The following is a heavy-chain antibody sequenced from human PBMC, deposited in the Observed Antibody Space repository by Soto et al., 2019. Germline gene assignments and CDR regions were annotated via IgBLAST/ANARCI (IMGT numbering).Heavy chain of an antibody. J-gene: IGHJ4*02. CDR1: GYTFTGYY. Sequence: ASVKVSCKASGYTFTGYYMHWVRQAPGQGLEWMGWINPNSGGTNYAQKFQGWVTMTRDTSISTAYMELSRLRSDDTAVYYCATAGVLGYCSSTSCYTSSEFDYWGQGTLVTVSS. D-gene: IGHD2-2*02. CDR3: ATAGVLGYCSSTSCYTSSEFDY. CDR2: INPNSGGT. V-gene: IGHV1-2*04.